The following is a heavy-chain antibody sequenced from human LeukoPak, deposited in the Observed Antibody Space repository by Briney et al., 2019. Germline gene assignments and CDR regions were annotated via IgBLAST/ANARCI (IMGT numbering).Heavy chain of an antibody. CDR2: IYYSGST. CDR1: GGSISSYY. CDR3: ARGKSTMTFWHDAFDI. D-gene: IGHD3-22*01. V-gene: IGHV4-59*01. J-gene: IGHJ3*02. Sequence: SETLSLTCTVSGGSISSYYWSWIRQPPGKGLEWIGYIYYSGSTNYNPSLKSRVTISVDTSKNQFSLKLSSVTAADTAVYYCARGKSTMTFWHDAFDIWGQGTMVTVSS.